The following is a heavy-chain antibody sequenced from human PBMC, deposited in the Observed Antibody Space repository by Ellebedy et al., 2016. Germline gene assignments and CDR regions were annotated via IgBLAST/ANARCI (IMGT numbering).Heavy chain of an antibody. D-gene: IGHD3-3*01. V-gene: IGHV4-61*02. CDR2: IYTSGST. Sequence: SETLSLXXTVSGGSINSGGYYWSWIRQPAGKGLEWIGRIYTSGSTNYNPSLKSRVTMSVDTSKNHFSLKLSSVTAADTAVYYCASLTIPGGSDSWGQGTLVTVSS. CDR1: GGSINSGGYY. CDR3: ASLTIPGGSDS. J-gene: IGHJ4*02.